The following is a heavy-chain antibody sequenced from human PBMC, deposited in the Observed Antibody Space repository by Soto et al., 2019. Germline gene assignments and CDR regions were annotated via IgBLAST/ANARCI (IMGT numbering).Heavy chain of an antibody. CDR3: ARGDRGAFDL. D-gene: IGHD3-10*01. Sequence: EVQLVESGGGLVQPGESLRLSCAASGFTFSYYWMHWVRQAPGKGLVWVSRIHSDGSSTTYADSVKGRFTISRDNARNTLDLRMDSLGAEDTAVYYCARGDRGAFDLWGQGTVVTVSS. V-gene: IGHV3-74*01. CDR2: IHSDGSST. CDR1: GFTFSYYW. J-gene: IGHJ3*01.